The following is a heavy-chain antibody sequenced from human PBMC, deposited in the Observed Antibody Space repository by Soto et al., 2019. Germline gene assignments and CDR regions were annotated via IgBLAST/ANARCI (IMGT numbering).Heavy chain of an antibody. CDR3: ASGYASSGLYYFDY. Sequence: PCETLSLTCTVSGGSISSGGYYWSWIRQHPGKGLEWIGYIYYSGSTYYNPSLKSRVTISVDTSKNQFSLKLSSVTAADTAVYYYASGYASSGLYYFDYWGQGTLVTVSS. D-gene: IGHD3-22*01. CDR1: GGSISSGGYY. CDR2: IYYSGST. J-gene: IGHJ4*02. V-gene: IGHV4-31*03.